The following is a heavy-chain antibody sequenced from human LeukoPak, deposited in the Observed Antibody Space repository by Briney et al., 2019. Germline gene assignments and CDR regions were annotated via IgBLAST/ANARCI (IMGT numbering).Heavy chain of an antibody. Sequence: SETLSLTCTVSGGSISSGSYYWSWIRQPAGKGLEWIGRIYTSGSTYYNPSLKSRVTISVDTSKNQFSLKLSSVTAADTAVYYRARDWVPTTATWFDPWGQGTLVTVSS. CDR2: IYTSGST. D-gene: IGHD4-11*01. CDR3: ARDWVPTTATWFDP. CDR1: GGSISSGSYY. J-gene: IGHJ5*02. V-gene: IGHV4-61*02.